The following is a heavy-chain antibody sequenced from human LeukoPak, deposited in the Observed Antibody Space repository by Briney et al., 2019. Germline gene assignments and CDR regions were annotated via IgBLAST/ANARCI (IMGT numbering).Heavy chain of an antibody. V-gene: IGHV1-2*02. J-gene: IGHJ4*02. CDR1: GYTFPDCY. CDR3: ARDPSLNMARGVMRYYFDC. CDR2: IRPNSGDT. Sequence: ASVKVSCKASGYTFPDCYRHWVRQAPGQGLEWMGWIRPNSGDTDYAQKFQGRVTMTRDTSISTAYMELSRLSSDDTAVYYCARDPSLNMARGVMRYYFDCWGQGTLVTVSS. D-gene: IGHD3-10*01.